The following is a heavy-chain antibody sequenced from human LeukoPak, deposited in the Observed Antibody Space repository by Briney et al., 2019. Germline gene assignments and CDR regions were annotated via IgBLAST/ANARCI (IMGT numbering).Heavy chain of an antibody. V-gene: IGHV4-4*07. D-gene: IGHD3-10*01. CDR1: GDSISTYY. Sequence: PSETLSLTCTVSGDSISTYYWSWIRQPAGKGLEWIGRMYTSGNTNYNPSLKSRVTMSVDTSKNHFSLKLSSLTAADTAVYYCARARESYYFDYRGQGTLVTVSS. J-gene: IGHJ4*02. CDR2: MYTSGNT. CDR3: ARARESYYFDY.